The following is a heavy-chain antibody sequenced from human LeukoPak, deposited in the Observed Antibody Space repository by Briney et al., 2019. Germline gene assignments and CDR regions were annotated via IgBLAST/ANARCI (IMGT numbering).Heavy chain of an antibody. Sequence: SVKVSCKASGGTFSSYAISWVRQAPGQGLEWMGEIIPIFGTTNYAQEFQGRVTVTADESTSTAYMELSSLRYEDTAVYYCASGGGFPGSAGPFDPWGQGTLVTVSS. V-gene: IGHV1-69*13. D-gene: IGHD6-13*01. CDR3: ASGGGFPGSAGPFDP. CDR2: IIPIFGTT. CDR1: GGTFSSYA. J-gene: IGHJ5*02.